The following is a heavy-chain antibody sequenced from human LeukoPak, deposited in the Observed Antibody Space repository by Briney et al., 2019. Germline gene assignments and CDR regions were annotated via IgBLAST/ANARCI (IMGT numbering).Heavy chain of an antibody. CDR3: ARGVGLWLGGPGAEYFQR. V-gene: IGHV1-2*02. CDR2: IHPNSGGT. CDR1: GYTFTGYY. Sequence: ASVKVSCKASGYTFTGYYIHWVRQAPGQGLEWMGWIHPNSGGTNYSQKFQGRVTMTRDTSISTAYMELSRLRSDDTAVYYCARGVGLWLGGPGAEYFQRGRQGTLVTVSS. J-gene: IGHJ1*01. D-gene: IGHD3-10*01.